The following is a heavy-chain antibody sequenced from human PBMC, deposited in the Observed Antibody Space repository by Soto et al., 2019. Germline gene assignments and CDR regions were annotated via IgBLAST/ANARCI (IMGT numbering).Heavy chain of an antibody. CDR2: ISHIGST. Sequence: PSETLSLTCAVSGGSISSGGYYWSWIRQHPGKGLEWIGYISHIGSTYYNPSLRSRVSISPDTSKNQFSLKLSSVTAADTAVYYCARHRRGRKSIAVDYWGQGTLVTVSS. CDR3: ARHRRGRKSIAVDY. J-gene: IGHJ4*02. D-gene: IGHD6-19*01. CDR1: GGSISSGGYY. V-gene: IGHV4-31*11.